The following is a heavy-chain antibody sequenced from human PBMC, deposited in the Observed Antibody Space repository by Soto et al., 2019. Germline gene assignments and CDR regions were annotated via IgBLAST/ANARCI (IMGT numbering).Heavy chain of an antibody. CDR3: ARGLTYYYDSSGYSTYYYYGMDV. CDR1: GGSISSGGYY. V-gene: IGHV4-31*03. Sequence: SETLSLTCTVSGGSISSGGYYWSWIRQYPGKGLEWIGYIYYSGSTYYNPSLKSRVTISVDTSKNQFSLKLSSVTAADTAVYYCARGLTYYYDSSGYSTYYYYGMDVWGQGTTVTVSS. D-gene: IGHD3-22*01. CDR2: IYYSGST. J-gene: IGHJ6*02.